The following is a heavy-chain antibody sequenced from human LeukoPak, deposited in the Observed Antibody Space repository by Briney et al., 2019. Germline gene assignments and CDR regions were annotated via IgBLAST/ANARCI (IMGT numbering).Heavy chain of an antibody. J-gene: IGHJ6*02. Sequence: SETLSLTCTVSGGSISSYYWSWIRQPPGKGLEWIGYIYYSGSTNYNPSRKSRVTISVDTSNNQFSLRLSSATAADTAVYYCARQRPISYSYGMDVWGQGTTVTVSS. CDR1: GGSISSYY. D-gene: IGHD2/OR15-2a*01. V-gene: IGHV4-59*08. CDR2: IYYSGST. CDR3: ARQRPISYSYGMDV.